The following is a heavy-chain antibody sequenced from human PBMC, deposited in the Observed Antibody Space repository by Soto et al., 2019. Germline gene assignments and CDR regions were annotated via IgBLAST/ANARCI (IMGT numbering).Heavy chain of an antibody. J-gene: IGHJ4*02. CDR3: TKDRLAGGFDY. D-gene: IGHD3-16*01. CDR1: GFTFSNYA. Sequence: PGGSLRLSCAASGFTFSNYAMSWVRQAPGKGLEWVSLASATAGTTYYTDSVKGRFTISRDNSRNTVYLQMNSLRADDTAVYYCTKDRLAGGFDYWGQGTLVTVSS. V-gene: IGHV3-23*01. CDR2: ASATAGTT.